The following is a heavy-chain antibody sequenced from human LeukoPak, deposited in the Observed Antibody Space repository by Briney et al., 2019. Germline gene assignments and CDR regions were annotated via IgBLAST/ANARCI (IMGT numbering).Heavy chain of an antibody. CDR1: GSSITTEFF. CDR3: ARSPRTYEDYMDV. J-gene: IGHJ6*03. Sequence: SETLSLTCTVSGSSITTEFFWAWVRQPPGKGLEWIGTIHHSGNTDYNPSFKCRLTISVDASKNEFSLKLTSVTAADTALYHCARSPRTYEDYMDVWGKGTTVTVS. CDR2: IHHSGNT. D-gene: IGHD3-22*01. V-gene: IGHV4-38-2*02.